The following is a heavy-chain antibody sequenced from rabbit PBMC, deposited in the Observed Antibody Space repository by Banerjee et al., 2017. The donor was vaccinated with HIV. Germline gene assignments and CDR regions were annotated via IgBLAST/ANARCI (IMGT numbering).Heavy chain of an antibody. J-gene: IGHJ3*01. CDR3: ARDLTSVVGWNFGW. CDR2: INVYTGKP. V-gene: IGHV1S45*01. D-gene: IGHD4-1*01. CDR1: GFSFSDRDV. Sequence: QEQLVESGGGLVKPEGSLTLTCKASGFSFSDRDVMCWVRQAPGKGLQWIACINVYTGKPVYATWAKGRFTISRTSSTTVTLQMTSLTAADTATYFCARDLTSVVGWNFGWWGQGTLVTVS.